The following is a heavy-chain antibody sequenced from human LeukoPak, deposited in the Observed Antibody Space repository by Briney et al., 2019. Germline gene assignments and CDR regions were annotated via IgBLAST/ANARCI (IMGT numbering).Heavy chain of an antibody. CDR3: AKEGQRSSGSYYVY. V-gene: IGHV3-23*01. CDR1: GFTFSIYA. J-gene: IGHJ4*02. Sequence: PGGSLRLSCAPSGFTFSIYAMSWVRQAPGKGLEWASAVSGSGGITYDADSLKGRFTDSRDNSKNTLYLQMSSRRAEDTAVYYCAKEGQRSSGSYYVYWGQGTLVTVSS. CDR2: VSGSGGIT. D-gene: IGHD3-10*01.